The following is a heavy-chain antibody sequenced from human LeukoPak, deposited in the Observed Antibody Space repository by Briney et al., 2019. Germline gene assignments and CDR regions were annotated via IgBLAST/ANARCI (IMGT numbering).Heavy chain of an antibody. V-gene: IGHV3-74*01. D-gene: IGHD6-19*01. Sequence: PGGSLRLSCAVSGFSVNNDAMSWVRQAPGKGLVWVSRINSDGSSTSYADSVKGRFTISRDNAKNTLYLQMNSLRAEDTAVYYCARVMAVAGTMGYFDYWGQGTLVTVSS. CDR2: INSDGSST. CDR1: GFSVNNDA. CDR3: ARVMAVAGTMGYFDY. J-gene: IGHJ4*02.